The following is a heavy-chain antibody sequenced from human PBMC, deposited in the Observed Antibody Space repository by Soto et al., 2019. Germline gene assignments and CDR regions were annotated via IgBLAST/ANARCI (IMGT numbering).Heavy chain of an antibody. CDR2: ITSGGGGA. J-gene: IGHJ3*01. V-gene: IGHV3-23*01. CDR1: EVTFASYD. D-gene: IGHD5-12*01. CDR3: VKEGTDSNSRGSFDL. Sequence: PGGSLRLSCVASEVTFASYDMDWVRQAPGKGLEWVSLITSGGGGANYADSVKGRFTISRDNSKNTLYLQMNSLRAEDTAIYHCVKEGTDSNSRGSFDLWGRGTMVTVSS.